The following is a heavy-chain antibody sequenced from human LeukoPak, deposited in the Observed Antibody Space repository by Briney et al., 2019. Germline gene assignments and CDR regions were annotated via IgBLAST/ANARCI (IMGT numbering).Heavy chain of an antibody. V-gene: IGHV3-21*01. D-gene: IGHD6-13*01. Sequence: GGSLRLSCAASGFTFSSYSMNWVRQAPGKGLEWVSSISSSSSSYIYYADSVKGRFTISRDNAKNSLYLQMNSLRAEDTAVYYCARDADIAAAGLLDCWGQGTLVTVSS. CDR2: ISSSSSSYI. CDR1: GFTFSSYS. CDR3: ARDADIAAAGLLDC. J-gene: IGHJ4*02.